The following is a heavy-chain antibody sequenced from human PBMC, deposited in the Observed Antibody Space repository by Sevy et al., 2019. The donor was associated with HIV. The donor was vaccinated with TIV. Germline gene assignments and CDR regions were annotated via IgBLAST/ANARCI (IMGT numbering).Heavy chain of an antibody. D-gene: IGHD2-15*01. Sequence: ASVKVSCKASGGTFGSYAISWVRQAPGQGLEWMGGIIPIFGTANYAQKFQGRVTITADKSTSRAYMELSSLRSEDTAVYYCARCAGRYCSGGSSWFDPWGQGTLVTVSS. V-gene: IGHV1-69*06. CDR3: ARCAGRYCSGGSSWFDP. CDR2: IIPIFGTA. CDR1: GGTFGSYA. J-gene: IGHJ5*02.